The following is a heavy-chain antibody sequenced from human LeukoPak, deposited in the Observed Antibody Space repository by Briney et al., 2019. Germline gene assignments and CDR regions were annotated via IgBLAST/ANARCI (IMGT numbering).Heavy chain of an antibody. Sequence: GGSLRLSCAASGFTVSNKYMTWVRQAPGKGLEWVSLIYSDGRTYYADSVKGRCTISRDNSKNTLYLPMNNLRAEDTAIYYYAKAANYDILTGYYLDYWGQGTLVTVSS. J-gene: IGHJ4*02. CDR2: IYSDGRT. CDR1: GFTVSNKY. CDR3: AKAANYDILTGYYLDY. V-gene: IGHV3-53*01. D-gene: IGHD3-9*01.